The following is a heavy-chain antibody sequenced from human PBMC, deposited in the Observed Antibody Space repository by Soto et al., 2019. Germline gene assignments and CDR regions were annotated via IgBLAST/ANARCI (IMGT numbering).Heavy chain of an antibody. CDR1: GFTFTSSA. V-gene: IGHV1-58*01. Sequence: SVKVSCKASGFTFTSSAVQWVRQARGQRLEWIGWIVVGSGNTNYAQKFPERVTITRDMSTSTAYMELSSLRSEDTAVYYCAAARAVACTGWFDPGGQGTLVTVSS. D-gene: IGHD6-19*01. CDR3: AAARAVACTGWFDP. CDR2: IVVGSGNT. J-gene: IGHJ5*02.